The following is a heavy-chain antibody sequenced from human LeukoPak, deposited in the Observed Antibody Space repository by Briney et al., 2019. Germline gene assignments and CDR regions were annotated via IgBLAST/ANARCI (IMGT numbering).Heavy chain of an antibody. CDR2: INTDSSDI. J-gene: IGHJ4*02. V-gene: IGHV3-21*05. CDR3: ARDTFQPGLINS. CDR1: GFTFSRYA. D-gene: IGHD2-2*01. Sequence: GSLRLSCAASGFTFSRYAMNWVRQAPGKGLQWVSYINTDSSDIHYADSVKGRFTISRDNARNTLYLQLSSLRAEDSAVYYCARDTFQPGLINSWGQGTLVTVSS.